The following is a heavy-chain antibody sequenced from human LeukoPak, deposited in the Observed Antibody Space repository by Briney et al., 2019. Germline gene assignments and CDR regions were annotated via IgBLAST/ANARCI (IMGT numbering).Heavy chain of an antibody. Sequence: SETLSLTCTVSGDSISRSYWSWIRQPPGKGLGWIGYISSRGRTTYNPALKSRVTISADTSKNQFSLRLTSATAADTAVYYRARHRENYYESSHMGFDPWGQGTLVIVSS. V-gene: IGHV4-59*08. CDR2: ISSRGRT. J-gene: IGHJ5*02. CDR1: GDSISRSY. CDR3: ARHRENYYESSHMGFDP. D-gene: IGHD3-22*01.